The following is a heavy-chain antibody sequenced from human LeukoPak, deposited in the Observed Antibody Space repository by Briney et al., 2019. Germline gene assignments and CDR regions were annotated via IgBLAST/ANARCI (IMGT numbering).Heavy chain of an antibody. Sequence: SGGSLRLSCTASGFTFGDYAMSWFRQAPGKGLEWVGFIRSKAYGGTTEYAASVKGRFTISRDDSKSIAYLQMNSLKTEDTAVYYCTRAMVRAPYYYYMDVWGKGTTVTVSS. CDR3: TRAMVRAPYYYYMDV. J-gene: IGHJ6*03. V-gene: IGHV3-49*03. CDR1: GFTFGDYA. CDR2: IRSKAYGGTT. D-gene: IGHD3-10*01.